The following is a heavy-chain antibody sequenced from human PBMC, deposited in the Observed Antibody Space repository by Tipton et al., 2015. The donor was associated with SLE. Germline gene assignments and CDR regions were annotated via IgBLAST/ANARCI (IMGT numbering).Heavy chain of an antibody. V-gene: IGHV4-59*07. D-gene: IGHD3-3*01. CDR1: GGAISSYY. CDR2: IYYSGNT. CDR3: ARGTIFGVVIDP. J-gene: IGHJ5*02. Sequence: TLSLTCTVSGGAISSYYWSWIRQPPGKGLEWIGYIYYSGNTHYNPSLKSRVTISVDTSKNQFSLKLSSVTAADTAVYYCARGTIFGVVIDPWGQGTLVTVSS.